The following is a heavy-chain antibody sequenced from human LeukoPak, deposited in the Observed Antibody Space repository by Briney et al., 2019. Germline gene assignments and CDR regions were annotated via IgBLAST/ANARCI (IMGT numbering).Heavy chain of an antibody. CDR1: GYSISSGYY. D-gene: IGHD3-22*01. J-gene: IGHJ4*02. CDR3: ARDPYRHYYDSSGYVY. Sequence: PSETLSLTCTVSGYSISSGYYWGWIRQPPGKGLEWIGSIYHSGSTYYNPSLKSRVTISVDTSKNQFSLKLSSVTAADTAVYYCARDPYRHYYDSSGYVYWGQGILVTVSS. V-gene: IGHV4-38-2*02. CDR2: IYHSGST.